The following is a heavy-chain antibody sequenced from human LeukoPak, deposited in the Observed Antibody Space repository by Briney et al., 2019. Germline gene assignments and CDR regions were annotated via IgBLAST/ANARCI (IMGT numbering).Heavy chain of an antibody. D-gene: IGHD3-10*01. CDR3: ARDGSGSYPYYFDY. J-gene: IGHJ4*02. CDR1: GYTFANYG. Sequence: ASVKVSCKTSGYTFANYGMHWVRQAPRQSLEWMGWINTGNGDTEYSQKFQGRVTFTKDTSASTAYMDLSSLRSEDTAVYYCARDGSGSYPYYFDYWGQGTLVTVSS. V-gene: IGHV1-3*04. CDR2: INTGNGDT.